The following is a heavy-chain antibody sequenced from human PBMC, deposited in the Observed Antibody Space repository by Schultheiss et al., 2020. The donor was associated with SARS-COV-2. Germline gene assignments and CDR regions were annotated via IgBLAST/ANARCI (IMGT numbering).Heavy chain of an antibody. CDR1: GFTFSSYA. V-gene: IGHV3-66*02. D-gene: IGHD3-3*01. Sequence: GGSLRLSCAASGFTFSSYAMSWVRQAPGKGLEWVSVIYNCGSTYYADSVKGRFTISRDNSKNTLYLQMNSLRAEDTAVYYCARSVFGVDLNWFDPWGQGTLVTVSS. J-gene: IGHJ5*02. CDR3: ARSVFGVDLNWFDP. CDR2: IYNCGST.